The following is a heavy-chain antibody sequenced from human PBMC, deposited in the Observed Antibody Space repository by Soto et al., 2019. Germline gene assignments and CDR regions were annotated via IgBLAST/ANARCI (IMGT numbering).Heavy chain of an antibody. Sequence: PSETLSLTCTVSGVSISFYYWSWIRQPPGKGLEWIAYIDSSGSTKYNPSLKSRVTISLDTSRNQLSLKLNSVTAADTAAYYCARGTAYCIGRSWYEADAFDISGQAIMVTVS. CDR1: GVSISFYY. V-gene: IGHV4-59*01. CDR3: ARGTAYCIGRSWYEADAFDI. J-gene: IGHJ3*02. D-gene: IGHD2-15*01. CDR2: IDSSGST.